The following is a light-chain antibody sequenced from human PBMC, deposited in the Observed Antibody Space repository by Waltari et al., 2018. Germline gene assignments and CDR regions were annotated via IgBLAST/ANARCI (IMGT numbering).Light chain of an antibody. V-gene: IGKV1-5*03. CDR1: QSISKW. Sequence: DIQMTQSPSTLSASVGDRVIITCRASQSISKWLAWYQQKPRKAPNLLIYKASTLESGVPSRFSGRGSGTDVTLTISSLQPDDFATYYCQQYNSYSLLTVGGGTKREIK. CDR3: QQYNSYSLLT. J-gene: IGKJ4*01. CDR2: KAS.